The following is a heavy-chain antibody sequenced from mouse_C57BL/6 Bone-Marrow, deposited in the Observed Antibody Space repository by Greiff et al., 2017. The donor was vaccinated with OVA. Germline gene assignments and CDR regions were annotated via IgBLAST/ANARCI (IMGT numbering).Heavy chain of an antibody. Sequence: QVQLQQSGAELARPGASVKLSCKASGYTFTSYGISWVKQRTGQGLEWIGEIYPRSGNTYYNEKFKGKATLTADKSSSTAYMELRSLTSEDSAVYFCAKGTGSSWCAYWGQGTLVTVSA. D-gene: IGHD4-1*01. V-gene: IGHV1-81*01. CDR3: AKGTGSSWCAY. CDR2: IYPRSGNT. J-gene: IGHJ3*01. CDR1: GYTFTSYG.